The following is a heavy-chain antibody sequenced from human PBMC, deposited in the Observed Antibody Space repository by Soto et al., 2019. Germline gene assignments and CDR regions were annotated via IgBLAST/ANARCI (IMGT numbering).Heavy chain of an antibody. CDR1: GYTFTGYY. CDR3: ARDDYVLRFLEWSTPRLDY. D-gene: IGHD3-3*01. CDR2: INPNSGGT. V-gene: IGHV1-2*02. Sequence: QVQLVQSGAEVKKPGASVKVSCKASGYTFTGYYMHWVRQAPGQGLEWMGWINPNSGGTNYAQKFQGRVTMTRDTSISTAYMELSRLRSDDTAVYYCARDDYVLRFLEWSTPRLDYWGQGTLVTVSS. J-gene: IGHJ4*02.